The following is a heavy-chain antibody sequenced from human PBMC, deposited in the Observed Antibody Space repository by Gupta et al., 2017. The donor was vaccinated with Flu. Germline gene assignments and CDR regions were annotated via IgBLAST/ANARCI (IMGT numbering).Heavy chain of an antibody. CDR3: AKDWIALGSPPYSFEN. CDR1: GLNFRSYA. J-gene: IGHJ4*02. V-gene: IGHV3-23*01. CDR2: LSGSGTST. Sequence: EVQLLESGGGLVQPGGSLRLSLAAFGLNFRSYAMSWVRQAPGKGLQWGSGLSGSGTSTYDADSVKGRFTSSRDNSKNTLYLQMNSLRAEDAAVYYCAKDWIALGSPPYSFENWGQRTLVTVSS. D-gene: IGHD3-10*01.